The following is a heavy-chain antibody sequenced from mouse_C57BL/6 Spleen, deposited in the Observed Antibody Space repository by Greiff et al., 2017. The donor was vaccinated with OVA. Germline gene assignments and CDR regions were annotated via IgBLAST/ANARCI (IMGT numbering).Heavy chain of an antibody. CDR3: TRTEGLLLRYAMDY. D-gene: IGHD1-1*01. Sequence: VQLQQSGAELVRPGASVTLSCKASGYTFTDYEMHWVKQTPVHGLEWIGAIDPETGGTAYNQKFKGKAILTADKSSSTAYMELRSLTSEDSAVYYGTRTEGLLLRYAMDYWGQGTSVTVSS. V-gene: IGHV1-15*01. CDR2: IDPETGGT. CDR1: GYTFTDYE. J-gene: IGHJ4*01.